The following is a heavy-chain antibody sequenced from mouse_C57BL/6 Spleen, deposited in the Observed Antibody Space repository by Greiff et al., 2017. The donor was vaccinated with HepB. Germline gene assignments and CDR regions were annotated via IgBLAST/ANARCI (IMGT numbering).Heavy chain of an antibody. V-gene: IGHV14-4*01. J-gene: IGHJ3*01. CDR3: TTYGFAY. CDR1: GFNIKDDY. Sequence: EVQLQESGAELVRPGASVKLSCTASGFNIKDDYMHWVKQRPEQGLEWIGWIDPENGDTEYASKFQGKATITADTSSNTAYLQLSSLTSEDTAVYYCTTYGFAYWGQGTLVTVSA. CDR2: IDPENGDT.